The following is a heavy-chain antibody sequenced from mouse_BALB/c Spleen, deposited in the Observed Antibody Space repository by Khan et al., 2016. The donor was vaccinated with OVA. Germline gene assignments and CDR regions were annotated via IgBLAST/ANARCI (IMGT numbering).Heavy chain of an antibody. CDR2: ISSGGSYT. CDR3: ASHDSTASFAY. D-gene: IGHD1-1*01. CDR1: GFTFSSYG. Sequence: EVELVESGGDLVKPGGSLKLSCAASGFTFSSYGMSWVRQTPDKRLEWVATISSGGSYTYYPDSVKGRFTISRDHAKNTLYLQMSSLKSEDTAMYYCASHDSTASFAYWGQGTLVTVSA. J-gene: IGHJ3*01. V-gene: IGHV5-6*01.